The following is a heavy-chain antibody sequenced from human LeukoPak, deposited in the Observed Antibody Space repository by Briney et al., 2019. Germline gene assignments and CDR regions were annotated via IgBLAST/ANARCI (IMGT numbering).Heavy chain of an antibody. V-gene: IGHV4-4*07. CDR3: ARQLLRFLEWFEGVDAFDI. D-gene: IGHD3-3*01. CDR1: GGSISSYY. CDR2: IYTSGST. Sequence: SETLSLTCTVSGGSISSYYWSWIRQPAGKGLEWIGRIYTSGSTNYNPSLKSRVTMSVDTSKNQFSLKLSSVTAADTAVYYCARQLLRFLEWFEGVDAFDIWGQGTMVTVSS. J-gene: IGHJ3*02.